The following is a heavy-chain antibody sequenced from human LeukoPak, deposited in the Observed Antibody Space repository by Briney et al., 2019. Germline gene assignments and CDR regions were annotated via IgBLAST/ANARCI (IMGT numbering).Heavy chain of an antibody. CDR3: ARAAAGSFDY. CDR1: GDSFSSNSAA. Sequence: SQTLSLTCAVSGDSFSSNSAAWDWLRQSPSRGLEWLGSTYYRSKWYNDYAVSVKSRITINPDTSKNQFSLQLNSVTPEDTAVYYCARAAAGSFDYWGQGTLVTVSS. D-gene: IGHD6-13*01. V-gene: IGHV6-1*01. J-gene: IGHJ4*02. CDR2: TYYRSKWYN.